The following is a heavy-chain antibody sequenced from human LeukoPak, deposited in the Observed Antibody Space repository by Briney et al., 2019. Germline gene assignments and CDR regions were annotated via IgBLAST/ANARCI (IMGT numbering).Heavy chain of an antibody. D-gene: IGHD3-22*01. CDR3: ARMRGYYDSSGYLPGAFDI. Sequence: GAPLNISCKGSGYSFTSYWIGWVRQLRGKGLEWLGIIYPGDSDTRYSPSFQGQVTISADESISTAYLQWSSLKASDTAMYYCARMRGYYDSSGYLPGAFDIWGQETMVTVSS. J-gene: IGHJ3*02. V-gene: IGHV5-51*01. CDR1: GYSFTSYW. CDR2: IYPGDSDT.